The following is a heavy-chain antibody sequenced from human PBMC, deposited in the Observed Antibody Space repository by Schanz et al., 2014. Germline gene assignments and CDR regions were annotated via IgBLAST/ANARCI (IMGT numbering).Heavy chain of an antibody. V-gene: IGHV3-53*01. J-gene: IGHJ3*01. CDR1: GFTVNTNY. CDR2: MYINSGST. Sequence: EVQLVESGGCLIQPGGSLRLSCAVSGFTVNTNYTSWVRQAPGKGLEWISSMYINSGSTQYADSVKGRFIISRDSSKNTLFLQMNSLRAEDTAVYFCARDGGRDGYNLAFDVWGQGTLVTVSS. D-gene: IGHD5-12*01. CDR3: ARDGGRDGYNLAFDV.